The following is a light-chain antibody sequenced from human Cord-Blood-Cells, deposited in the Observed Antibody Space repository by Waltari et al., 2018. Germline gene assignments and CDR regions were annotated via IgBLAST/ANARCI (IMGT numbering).Light chain of an antibody. J-gene: IGKJ4*01. CDR3: QQYNNWPPLT. CDR1: QSVSSN. V-gene: IGKV3-15*01. CDR2: GAS. Sequence: EIVMTQSPATLSVSPGERATLSCRASQSVSSNLAWYQQKPGQAPMLLIYGASTRATGIPARFSGSGSGTEFTLTISSLQSEDCAVYYCQQYNNWPPLTFGGGTKVEIK.